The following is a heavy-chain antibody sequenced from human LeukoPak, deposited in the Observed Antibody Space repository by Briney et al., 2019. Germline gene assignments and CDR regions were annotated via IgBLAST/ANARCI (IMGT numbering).Heavy chain of an antibody. CDR2: IYSDGST. Sequence: PGGSLRLSCAASGFTVSSKYMSWVRQAPGKGLEWVSVIYSDGSTYYADSVKGRFTISRDNSKNTLYLQMNSLRAEDTAVHYCASDGIAVADRWAGLDYWGQGTLVTVSS. J-gene: IGHJ4*02. V-gene: IGHV3-53*01. CDR1: GFTVSSKY. D-gene: IGHD6-19*01. CDR3: ASDGIAVADRWAGLDY.